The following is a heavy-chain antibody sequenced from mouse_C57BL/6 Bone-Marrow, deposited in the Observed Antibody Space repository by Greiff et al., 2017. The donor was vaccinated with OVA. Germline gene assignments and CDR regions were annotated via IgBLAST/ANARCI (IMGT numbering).Heavy chain of an antibody. D-gene: IGHD2-2*01. CDR3: ARGGIYYGYRFAY. CDR2: IYPGSGNT. Sequence: QVQLKESGAELVRPGASVKLSCKASGYTFTDYYINWVKQRPGQGLEWIARIYPGSGNTYYNEKFKGKATLTAEKSSSTAYMQLSSLTSEDSAVYFCARGGIYYGYRFAYWGQGTLVTVSA. V-gene: IGHV1-76*01. J-gene: IGHJ3*01. CDR1: GYTFTDYY.